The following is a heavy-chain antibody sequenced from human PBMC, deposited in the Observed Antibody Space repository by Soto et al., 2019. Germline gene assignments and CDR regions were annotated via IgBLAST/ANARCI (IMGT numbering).Heavy chain of an antibody. J-gene: IGHJ4*02. Sequence: EVQLVESGGGLVQPGGSLRLSCAASGFTFSNFRMNWVRQAPGKGLEWVSHINTSSSTSTATYYADSVRGRFTISRDDAKNSLYLEMNSLRCDDTAVYYCAGQVYSVVTPLDYWGRGTLVTVSS. CDR1: GFTFSNFR. CDR3: AGQVYSVVTPLDY. D-gene: IGHD2-21*02. V-gene: IGHV3-48*01. CDR2: INTSSSTSTAT.